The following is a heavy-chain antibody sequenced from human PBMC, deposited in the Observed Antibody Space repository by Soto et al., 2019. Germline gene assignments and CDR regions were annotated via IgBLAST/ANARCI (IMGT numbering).Heavy chain of an antibody. D-gene: IGHD3-3*01. CDR3: ARGGGVGVAGSAAFDM. CDR2: INPATGAA. Sequence: QLHLVQSGAVVKKPGASVTVSCSASGYPVTAYYMHWVRQAPGRGLEWMGGINPATGAAKYTQTFQGRGTMTRDTSKGTVFMELSGLTSEDTAVFYWARGGGVGVAGSAAFDMWGQGTLVTVSS. V-gene: IGHV1-2*02. CDR1: GYPVTAYY. J-gene: IGHJ3*02.